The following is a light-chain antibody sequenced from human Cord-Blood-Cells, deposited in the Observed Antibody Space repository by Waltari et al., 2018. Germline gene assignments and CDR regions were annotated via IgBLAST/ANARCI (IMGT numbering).Light chain of an antibody. CDR3: QQYNSYSRT. CDR2: KAS. V-gene: IGKV1-5*03. CDR1: QSISSW. Sequence: DIQMTQSPSTLSASVGDRVTITCRASQSISSWLAWYQQKPGKAPKLLIYKASSVESGVPARFSGSGSGIEFTLTISSLQPDDFATYYCQQYNSYSRTFGQGTKVEIK. J-gene: IGKJ1*01.